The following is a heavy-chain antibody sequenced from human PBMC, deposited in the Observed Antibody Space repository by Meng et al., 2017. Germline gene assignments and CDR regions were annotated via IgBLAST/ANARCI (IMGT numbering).Heavy chain of an antibody. Sequence: QGRLVQSGGEVKKPGASVKVSCKPSGYNFPDDYIHWVRQAPGQGLEWMGRIDPKNGDTHYAQKFQGRVTMTGDTSISTAYMDLSGLRSDDTAVYYCARDEDISAAGKLFGDYWGQGTLVTVSS. CDR1: GYNFPDDY. J-gene: IGHJ4*02. D-gene: IGHD6-13*01. CDR3: ARDEDISAAGKLFGDY. CDR2: IDPKNGDT. V-gene: IGHV1-2*06.